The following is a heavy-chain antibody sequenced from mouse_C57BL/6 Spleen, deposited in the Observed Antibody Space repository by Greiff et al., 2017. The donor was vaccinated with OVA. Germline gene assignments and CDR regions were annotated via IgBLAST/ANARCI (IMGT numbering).Heavy chain of an antibody. D-gene: IGHD2-4*01. J-gene: IGHJ3*01. CDR3: ARDDSLAY. Sequence: VQLQQSGPELVLHGASLNISCKASGYTFTDYYMNWVKQSHGKSLEWIGDINPNNGGTSYNQKFKGKATLTVDKSSSTAYMELRSLTSEDSAVYYCARDDSLAYWGQGTLVTVSA. CDR1: GYTFTDYY. CDR2: INPNNGGT. V-gene: IGHV1-26*01.